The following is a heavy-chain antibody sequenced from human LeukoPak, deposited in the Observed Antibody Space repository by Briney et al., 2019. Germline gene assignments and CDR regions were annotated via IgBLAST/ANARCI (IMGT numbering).Heavy chain of an antibody. Sequence: GGSLRLSCAASGFTFSSYSMNWVRQAPGKGLEWVSSISSSSSYIYYADSVKGRFTISRDNAKNSLYLQMNSLRAEDTAVYYCARGTYYYDSSGSYYYFDYWGQGTLVTVSS. V-gene: IGHV3-21*01. CDR3: ARGTYYYDSSGSYYYFDY. D-gene: IGHD3-22*01. J-gene: IGHJ4*02. CDR2: ISSSSSYI. CDR1: GFTFSSYS.